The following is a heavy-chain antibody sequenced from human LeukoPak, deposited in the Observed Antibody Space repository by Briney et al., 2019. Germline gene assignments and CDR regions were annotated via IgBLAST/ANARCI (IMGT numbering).Heavy chain of an antibody. Sequence: APVKVSCKASGYTFTGYYMHWVRQAPGQGLEWMGWINPNSGGTNYAQKFQGRVTMTRDTSISTAYMELSRLRSDDTAVYYCARDRYDYYDSSGYYYAYWGQGTLVTVSS. D-gene: IGHD3-22*01. CDR3: ARDRYDYYDSSGYYYAY. CDR1: GYTFTGYY. CDR2: INPNSGGT. J-gene: IGHJ4*02. V-gene: IGHV1-2*02.